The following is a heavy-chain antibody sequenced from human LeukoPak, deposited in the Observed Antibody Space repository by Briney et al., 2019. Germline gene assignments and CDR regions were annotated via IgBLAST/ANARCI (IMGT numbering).Heavy chain of an antibody. CDR3: AKAVSHSYFDF. J-gene: IGHJ4*02. D-gene: IGHD6-19*01. Sequence: GGSLRLSCAASGFTFSNYAMNWVRQAPGRGLEWVSAINPSGGCTYYADSVKGRFTISRDNSKNTLYLQMNSLRAEDTALYFCAKAVSHSYFDFWGQGTLVTVSA. V-gene: IGHV3-23*01. CDR1: GFTFSNYA. CDR2: INPSGGCT.